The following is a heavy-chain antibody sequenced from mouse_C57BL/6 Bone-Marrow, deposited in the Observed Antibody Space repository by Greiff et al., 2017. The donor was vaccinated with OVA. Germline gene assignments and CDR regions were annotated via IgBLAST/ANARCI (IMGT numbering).Heavy chain of an antibody. V-gene: IGHV3-6*01. CDR1: GYSITSGYY. CDR2: ISYDGSN. Sequence: EVQLQESGPGLVKPSQSLSLTCSVTGYSITSGYYWYWIRQFPGNKLEGMGYISYDGSNNYNPSLKNRTSITRDTSKNPFFLKLNSVTTEDTATYYYAREGGSSYPGWFAYWGQGTLVTVSA. D-gene: IGHD1-1*01. J-gene: IGHJ3*01. CDR3: AREGGSSYPGWFAY.